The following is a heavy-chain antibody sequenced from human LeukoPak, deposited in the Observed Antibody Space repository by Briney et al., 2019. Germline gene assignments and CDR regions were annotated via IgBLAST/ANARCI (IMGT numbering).Heavy chain of an antibody. CDR3: AKTGDSSGFYYGVDY. D-gene: IGHD3-22*01. V-gene: IGHV3-23*01. J-gene: IGHJ4*02. CDR1: GFTFSSYA. CDR2: ISGSGGST. Sequence: GGSLRLSCVASGFTFSSYAMTWVRQAPGKGLEWVSAISGSGGSTYYADSVKGGFTISRDKSKNTLYVQMNSLRAEDTAVYYCAKTGDSSGFYYGVDYWGQGTLVTVSS.